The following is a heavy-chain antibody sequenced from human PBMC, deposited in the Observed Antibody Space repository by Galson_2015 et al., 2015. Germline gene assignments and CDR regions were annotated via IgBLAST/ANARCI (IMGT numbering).Heavy chain of an antibody. CDR3: ARIMVQGVFVGGLLAVDL. CDR2: IYHTGMT. J-gene: IGHJ3*01. CDR1: GYSLSSDFY. V-gene: IGHV4-38-2*01. D-gene: IGHD3-10*01. Sequence: SETLSLTCAVSGYSLSSDFYWGWIRQPPGRGLEWIGTIYHTGMTYYRPSLKSRGTISLDTSRNHISLRLRSLTAADTAVYYCARIMVQGVFVGGLLAVDLWGRGTTVTVSS.